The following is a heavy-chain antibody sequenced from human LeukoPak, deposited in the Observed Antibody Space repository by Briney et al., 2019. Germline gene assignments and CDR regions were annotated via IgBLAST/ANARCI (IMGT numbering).Heavy chain of an antibody. D-gene: IGHD3-3*01. CDR2: IYTSGST. J-gene: IGHJ6*03. CDR3: ARSFHTTIFGVPTKGYYYMDV. CDR1: GGSISSYY. Sequence: SETLSLTCTVSGGSISSYYWSWIRQPAGKGLEWIGRIYTSGSTNYNPSLKSRVTMSVDTSKNQFSLKLSSVTAADTAVYYCARSFHTTIFGVPTKGYYYMDVWGQGTTVTVSS. V-gene: IGHV4-4*07.